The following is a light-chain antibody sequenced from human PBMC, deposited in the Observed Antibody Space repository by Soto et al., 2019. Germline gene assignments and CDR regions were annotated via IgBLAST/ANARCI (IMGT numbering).Light chain of an antibody. Sequence: DIRMPQSPSSLSASVGDTVTVTCRASQGISNYLAWYQQKPGRVPKLLIYARSTLDSGVPSRFSGSGSGTDFTLTTTSLQREDVADYYCQHYNGASSFGQGTRLYI. J-gene: IGKJ5*01. CDR3: QHYNGASS. CDR1: QGISNY. CDR2: ARS. V-gene: IGKV1-27*01.